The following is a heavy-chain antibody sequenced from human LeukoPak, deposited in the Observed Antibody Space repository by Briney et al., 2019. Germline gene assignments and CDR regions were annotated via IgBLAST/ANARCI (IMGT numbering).Heavy chain of an antibody. CDR2: ISPSGLT. D-gene: IGHD1-26*01. CDR1: GGSISSTNW. J-gene: IGHJ4*02. V-gene: IGHV4-4*02. CDR3: SRESGAFSPFGY. Sequence: SETLSLTCGVSGGSISSTNWWSWVRQPPGQGLEWIGEISPSGLTNYNPSLKSRVTMSLDKSKNHLSLNLTSVTAADTAVYYCSRESGAFSPFGYWGQGTLVTVSS.